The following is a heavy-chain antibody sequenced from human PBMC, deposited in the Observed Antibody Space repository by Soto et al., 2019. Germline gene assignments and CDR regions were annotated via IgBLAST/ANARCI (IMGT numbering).Heavy chain of an antibody. D-gene: IGHD3-22*01. J-gene: IGHJ6*02. Sequence: SETLSLTCTVTGDSMSRHYWSWIRQPPGKALEWMGYIYFTGSTNYSPSLESRLTISVDTSKNQFSLKLSSVTAADTAVYYCARDRRVFHGAYYYDSSGYRLKGGYYYYGMDVWGQGTTVT. V-gene: IGHV4-59*11. CDR2: IYFTGST. CDR3: ARDRRVFHGAYYYDSSGYRLKGGYYYYGMDV. CDR1: GDSMSRHY.